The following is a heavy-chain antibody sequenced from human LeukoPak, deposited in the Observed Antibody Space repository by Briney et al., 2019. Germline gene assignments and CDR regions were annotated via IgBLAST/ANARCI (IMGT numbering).Heavy chain of an antibody. Sequence: PGGSLRLSCKASGYIFTSYWIGWVRQMPGKGLEWMGIIYPGDSGSRYSPSFQGQVTISADKSISTAYLQWSSLKASDTAMYYCARAHGIYYMDVWGKGTTVAVSS. CDR1: GYIFTSYW. CDR3: ARAHGIYYMDV. CDR2: IYPGDSGS. J-gene: IGHJ6*03. V-gene: IGHV5-51*01. D-gene: IGHD1-14*01.